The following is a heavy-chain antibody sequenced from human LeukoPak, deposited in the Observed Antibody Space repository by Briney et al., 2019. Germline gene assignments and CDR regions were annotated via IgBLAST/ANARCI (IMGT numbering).Heavy chain of an antibody. Sequence: PGRSLRISCAASGFTFSSYGMSWVRQTPGKGLEWVSAISGSGGSTYYADSVKGRFTISRDNSKNTLYLQMNSLRAEDTAVYYCAKGPVGATTFDYWGQGTLVTVSS. CDR3: AKGPVGATTFDY. CDR1: GFTFSSYG. V-gene: IGHV3-23*01. CDR2: ISGSGGST. J-gene: IGHJ4*02. D-gene: IGHD1-26*01.